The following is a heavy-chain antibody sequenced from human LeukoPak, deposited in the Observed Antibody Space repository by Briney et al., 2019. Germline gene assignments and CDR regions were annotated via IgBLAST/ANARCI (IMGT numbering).Heavy chain of an antibody. CDR1: GGSFSGYY. D-gene: IGHD3-3*01. J-gene: IGHJ4*02. Sequence: SETLSLTCAVYGGSFSGYYWSWIRQPPGKGLEWIGEINHSGSTNCNPSLKSRVTISVDTSKNQFSLKLSSVTAADTAVYYCARGSDFWSGYFDYWGQGTLVTVSS. CDR2: INHSGST. V-gene: IGHV4-34*01. CDR3: ARGSDFWSGYFDY.